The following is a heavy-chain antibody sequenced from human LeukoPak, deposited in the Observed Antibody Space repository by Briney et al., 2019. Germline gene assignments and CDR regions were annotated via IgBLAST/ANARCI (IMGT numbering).Heavy chain of an antibody. Sequence: VGSLRLSCAASGFTFSVYGMHWVRQPPGKGLEWVAVIWNDGSNKYYAYSVKGRFTISRDNSKDTLYLQMNSLRSEDMAVYYCARAVGTLDYWGQGTLVTVSS. D-gene: IGHD2-15*01. CDR1: GFTFSVYG. CDR3: ARAVGTLDY. V-gene: IGHV3-33*01. J-gene: IGHJ4*02. CDR2: IWNDGSNK.